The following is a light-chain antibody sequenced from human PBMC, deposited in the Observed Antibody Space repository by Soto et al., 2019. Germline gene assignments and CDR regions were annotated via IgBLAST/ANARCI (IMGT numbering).Light chain of an antibody. CDR1: QSVLYSSNNKTY. Sequence: DIVMTQSPDSLAGSLGERATINCKSSQSVLYSSNNKTYLAWYQQKPGQPPKLLIYWAFTRESGVPVRFSGSGSGTDFTLTISSLQAEDVALYYCQQYYSTPLTFGQGTKVEIK. J-gene: IGKJ1*01. V-gene: IGKV4-1*01. CDR3: QQYYSTPLT. CDR2: WAF.